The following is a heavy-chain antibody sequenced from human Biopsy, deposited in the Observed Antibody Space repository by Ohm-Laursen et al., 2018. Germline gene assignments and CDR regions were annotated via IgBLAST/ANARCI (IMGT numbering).Heavy chain of an antibody. V-gene: IGHV3-73*01. CDR3: TLEGAGFDN. J-gene: IGHJ4*02. CDR1: GFTFSAPA. CDR2: IRSKAKSYAT. Sequence: SLRLSCAASGFTFSAPAVHWVRQASGKGLEWVGRIRSKAKSYATAYAASVPGRFTISRDDSKNTTYLQMNSLKTEDTAVYYCTLEGAGFDNWGQGTLVTVSS. D-gene: IGHD3-10*01.